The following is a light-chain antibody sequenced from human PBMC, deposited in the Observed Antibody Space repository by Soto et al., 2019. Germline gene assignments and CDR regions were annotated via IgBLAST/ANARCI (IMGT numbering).Light chain of an antibody. J-gene: IGKJ1*01. CDR2: DAS. V-gene: IGKV1-5*01. Sequence: DIQMTQSPSTLSASVGDRVTITCRASQSISNWYAWYQQKPGKAPKPLIYDASTLEGGVPSRFRGSGSGTEFTLTINILQTDDFATYFCQHYNSFSLTFGPGTKVDI. CDR3: QHYNSFSLT. CDR1: QSISNW.